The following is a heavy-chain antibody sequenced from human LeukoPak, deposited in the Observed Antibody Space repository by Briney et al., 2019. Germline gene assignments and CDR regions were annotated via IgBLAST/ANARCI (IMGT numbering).Heavy chain of an antibody. CDR2: ISWNSGSI. D-gene: IGHD6-19*01. V-gene: IGHV3-9*01. J-gene: IGHJ4*02. CDR3: AKLRGSGWYYFDY. CDR1: GFTFDDYA. Sequence: GGSLRLSCAASGFTFDDYAMHWVRQAPGKGLEGVSGISWNSGSIGYADSVKGRFTISRDNAKNSLYLQMNSLRAEDTALYYCAKLRGSGWYYFDYWGQGTLVTVSS.